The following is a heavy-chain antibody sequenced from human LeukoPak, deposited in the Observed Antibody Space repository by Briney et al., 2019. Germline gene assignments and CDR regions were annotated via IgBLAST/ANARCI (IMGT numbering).Heavy chain of an antibody. Sequence: SETLSLTCAVYGGSFSGYYWSWIRQPPGKGLEWIGEINHSGSTNYNPSLKSRVTISVDTSKNQFSLKLSSATAADTAVYYCARGRFDYGDSPRAYYYYGMDVWGQGTTVTVSS. CDR1: GGSFSGYY. CDR3: ARGRFDYGDSPRAYYYYGMDV. CDR2: INHSGST. J-gene: IGHJ6*02. V-gene: IGHV4-34*01. D-gene: IGHD4-17*01.